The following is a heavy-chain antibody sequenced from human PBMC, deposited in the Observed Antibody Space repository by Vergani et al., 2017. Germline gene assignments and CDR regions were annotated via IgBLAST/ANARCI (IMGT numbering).Heavy chain of an antibody. V-gene: IGHV1-18*01. CDR2: ISAFNGKK. Sequence: QVQLVQSGAEVKKPGASVKVSCKASGYTFTSYGISWVRQAPGQGLEWMGWISAFNGKKNYAQKLQGRVTMTTDTSTSTAYMELRSLRSDDTAVYYCARDRLEWLLENDAFDIWGQGTMVTVSS. CDR1: GYTFTSYG. CDR3: ARDRLEWLLENDAFDI. J-gene: IGHJ3*02. D-gene: IGHD3-3*01.